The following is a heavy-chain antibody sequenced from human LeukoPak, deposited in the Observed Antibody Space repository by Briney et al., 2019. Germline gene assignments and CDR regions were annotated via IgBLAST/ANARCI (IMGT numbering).Heavy chain of an antibody. CDR3: ARHDLGGNSGDY. D-gene: IGHD4-23*01. CDR1: GFTLSDYY. V-gene: IGHV3-48*02. J-gene: IGHJ4*02. Sequence: GGSLRLSCAASGFTLSDYYMNWVRQAPGKGLEWVSYIGTSSSTIYYADSVKGRFTISRDNARNSLYLQMNSLRDEDTAVYYCARHDLGGNSGDYWGQGTLVTVSS. CDR2: IGTSSSTI.